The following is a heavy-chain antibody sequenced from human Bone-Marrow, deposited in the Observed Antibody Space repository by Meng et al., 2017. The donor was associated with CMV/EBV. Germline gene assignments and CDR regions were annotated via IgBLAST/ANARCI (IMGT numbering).Heavy chain of an antibody. V-gene: IGHV3-30*02. CDR2: IKYDATET. CDR3: AFYSSSGYYVDY. D-gene: IGHD6-25*01. CDR1: GFIFNTYN. Sequence: GESLKISCEASGFIFNTYNMHWVRQAAGKGLEWLSFIKYDATETSYADSVRGRFFVSRDNTRKILFLQLSRLRPEDSGRYYCAFYSSSGYYVDYWGQGALVSVSS. J-gene: IGHJ4*02.